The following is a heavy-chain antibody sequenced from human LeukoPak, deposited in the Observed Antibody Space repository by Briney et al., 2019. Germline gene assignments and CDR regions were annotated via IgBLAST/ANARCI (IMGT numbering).Heavy chain of an antibody. Sequence: GASVKVSCKASGYTFTSYFIHWVRQAPGQGLEWMGIINPSSGSTSYAQKFQDRLTVTRDTSTSTVYMDLSSLGSEDTAIYYCARAQGIAETGARAFDYWGQGTLVTVSS. CDR1: GYTFTSYF. J-gene: IGHJ4*02. V-gene: IGHV1-46*01. CDR3: ARAQGIAETGARAFDY. D-gene: IGHD6-13*01. CDR2: INPSSGST.